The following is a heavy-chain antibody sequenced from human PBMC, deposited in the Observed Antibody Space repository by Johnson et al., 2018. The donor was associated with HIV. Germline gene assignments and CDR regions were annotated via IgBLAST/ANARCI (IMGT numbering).Heavy chain of an antibody. CDR2: IRFDGSNQ. D-gene: IGHD6-6*01. CDR1: GFTFSSYG. V-gene: IGHV3-33*06. J-gene: IGHJ3*02. CDR3: AKGREQLVRDAFDI. Sequence: QVQLVESGGGVVQPGRSLRLSCAASGFTFSSYGMHWVRQAPGKGLAWVAVIRFDGSNQYYADSVKGRFTISRDNSKNTLYLQMNSLRAEDTAVYYCAKGREQLVRDAFDIWGQGKWSPSPQ.